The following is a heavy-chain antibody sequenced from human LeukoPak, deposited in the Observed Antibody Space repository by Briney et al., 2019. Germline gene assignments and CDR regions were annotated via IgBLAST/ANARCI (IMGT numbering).Heavy chain of an antibody. J-gene: IGHJ3*02. CDR3: PRDTRRVGATGAFDI. CDR2: IYTSGST. CDR1: GGSISSYY. Sequence: PSETLSLTCTVSGGSISSYYWSWIRQPAGKGLEWIGRIYTSGSTNYNPSLKSRVTMSVDTSKNQFSLKLSSVTAADTAVYYCPRDTRRVGATGAFDIWGQGTMVTVSS. V-gene: IGHV4-4*07. D-gene: IGHD1-26*01.